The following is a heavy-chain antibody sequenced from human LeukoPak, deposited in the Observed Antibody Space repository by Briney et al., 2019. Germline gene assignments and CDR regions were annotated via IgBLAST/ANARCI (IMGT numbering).Heavy chain of an antibody. Sequence: SETLSLTCAVYGGSLSEYYWSWIRQPPGKGLEWIGEINHSGSTNYNASPKSRVTISVDTSKNQFSLRLSSVTAADTAVYYCAPRGDIEHSYGYGKWFDPWGQGTRVTVSS. J-gene: IGHJ5*02. CDR1: GGSLSEYY. V-gene: IGHV4-34*01. CDR3: APRGDIEHSYGYGKWFDP. CDR2: INHSGST. D-gene: IGHD5-18*01.